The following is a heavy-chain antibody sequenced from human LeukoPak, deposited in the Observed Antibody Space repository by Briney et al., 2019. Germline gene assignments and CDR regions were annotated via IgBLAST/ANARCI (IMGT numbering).Heavy chain of an antibody. Sequence: PSETLSLTCAVSGGSISSNYWSWIRQPPGKGLEWIGYIYYSGYTNYNPSLKSRVTMSVDTSKNQFSLELSSVTAADTAVYYCARGQQVGPPFDFDYWGQGTLVTVSS. D-gene: IGHD1-26*01. CDR3: ARGQQVGPPFDFDY. CDR1: GGSISSNY. CDR2: IYYSGYT. V-gene: IGHV4-59*01. J-gene: IGHJ4*02.